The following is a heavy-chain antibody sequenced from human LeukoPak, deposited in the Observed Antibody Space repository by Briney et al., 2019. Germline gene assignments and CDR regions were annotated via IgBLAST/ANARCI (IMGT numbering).Heavy chain of an antibody. Sequence: GGSLRLSCAASGFTYSSYAMSWVRQAPGKGLEWVSAISGSGGSTYYADSVKGRFTISRDNSKNTLYLQMNSLRAEATAVYYCAKRVRGRFDYWGQGTLVTVSS. CDR2: ISGSGGST. CDR3: AKRVRGRFDY. V-gene: IGHV3-23*01. J-gene: IGHJ4*02. D-gene: IGHD2-15*01. CDR1: GFTYSSYA.